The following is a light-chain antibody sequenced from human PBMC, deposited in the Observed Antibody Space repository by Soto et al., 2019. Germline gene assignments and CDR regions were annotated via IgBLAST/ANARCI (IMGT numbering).Light chain of an antibody. V-gene: IGLV4-60*03. CDR1: SGHSSYI. CDR3: ETWDSNTRAV. Sequence: QPVLTQASSASASLGSSVKLTCTLSSGHSSYIIAWHQQQPGKAPRYLMKLEGSGSYNKGSGVPDRFSGSSSGADRYLTISNLQSEDEADYYCETWDSNTRAVLGGETKVTVL. J-gene: IGLJ2*01. CDR2: LEGSGSY.